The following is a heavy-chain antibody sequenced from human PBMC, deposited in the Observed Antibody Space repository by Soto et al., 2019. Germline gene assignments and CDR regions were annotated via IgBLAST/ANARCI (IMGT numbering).Heavy chain of an antibody. CDR2: ISGSGGST. D-gene: IGHD4-17*01. V-gene: IGHV3-23*01. CDR1: GFTFSSYA. J-gene: IGHJ1*01. Sequence: PGGSLRLSCAASGFTFSSYAMSWVRQAPGKGLEWVSAISGSGGSTYYADSVKGRFTIPRDNSKNTLYLQMNSLRAEDTAVYYCAKDGVVYGDTSEYFQHWGQGTLVTVSS. CDR3: AKDGVVYGDTSEYFQH.